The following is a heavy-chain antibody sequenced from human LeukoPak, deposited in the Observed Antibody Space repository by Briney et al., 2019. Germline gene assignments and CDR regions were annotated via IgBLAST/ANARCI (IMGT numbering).Heavy chain of an antibody. CDR1: GFTFSSYS. CDR2: ISSSSSYI. V-gene: IGHV3-21*04. D-gene: IGHD6-6*01. J-gene: IGHJ4*02. Sequence: NPGGSLRLSCAASGFTFSSYSMNWVRQAPGKGLEWVSSISSSSSYIYYADSVKGRFTISRDNAKNSLYLQMNSLRAEDTAVYYCALGPPYSSSSPHFGYWGQGTLVTVSS. CDR3: ALGPPYSSSSPHFGY.